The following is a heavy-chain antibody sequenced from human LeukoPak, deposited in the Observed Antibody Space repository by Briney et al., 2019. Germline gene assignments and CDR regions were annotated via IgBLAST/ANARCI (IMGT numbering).Heavy chain of an antibody. CDR3: ARKYYDNSGYYYVGAFDI. J-gene: IGHJ3*02. Sequence: KTSETLSLTCAVSGGSVSSSNWWTWVRQPPGRGLEWIGEIYHSGITNYNPSLKSRVTISVDKSKNQFFLKLSSVTAADTAVYYCARKYYDNSGYYYVGAFDIWGQGTMVTVSS. V-gene: IGHV4-4*02. CDR1: GGSVSSSNW. D-gene: IGHD3-22*01. CDR2: IYHSGIT.